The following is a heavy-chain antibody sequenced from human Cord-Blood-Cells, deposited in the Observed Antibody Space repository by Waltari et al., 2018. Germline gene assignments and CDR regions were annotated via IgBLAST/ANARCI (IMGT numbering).Heavy chain of an antibody. D-gene: IGHD5-18*01. CDR3: ASQGDTAMVDY. V-gene: IGHV4-39*01. Sequence: QLQLQESGPGLVQPSETLSLTCTVSGGPISSSSYYWCWIRQPPGQGLEWIGSIYYSGSTYYNPSLKSRVTISVDTSKNQFSLKLSSVTAADTAVYYCASQGDTAMVDYWGQGTLVTVSS. CDR1: GGPISSSSYY. J-gene: IGHJ4*02. CDR2: IYYSGST.